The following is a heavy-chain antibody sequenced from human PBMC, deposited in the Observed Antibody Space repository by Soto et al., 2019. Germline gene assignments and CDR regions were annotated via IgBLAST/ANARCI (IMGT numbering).Heavy chain of an antibody. J-gene: IGHJ4*02. CDR1: GFTFSSYA. CDR3: AKDSTYYYDSSSYYSDDPYYFDY. V-gene: IGHV3-23*01. D-gene: IGHD3-22*01. Sequence: EVQLLESGGGLVQPGGSLRLSCAASGFTFSSYAMSWVRQAPGKGLEWVSAISGSGGSTYYADSVKGRFTISRDNSKNTLYLQMNSLRAEDTAVYYCAKDSTYYYDSSSYYSDDPYYFDYWGQGTLVTVSS. CDR2: ISGSGGST.